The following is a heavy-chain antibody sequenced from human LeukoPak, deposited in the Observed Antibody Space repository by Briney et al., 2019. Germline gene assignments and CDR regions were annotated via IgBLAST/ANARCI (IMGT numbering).Heavy chain of an antibody. CDR2: ISSSSYI. Sequence: GGSLRLSCAASGFTFSSYSMNWVRQAPGKGLEWVSSISSSSYIYYADSVKGRFTISRDNAKNSLYLQMNSLRAEDTAVYYCARAGALLGDNYYFDYWGQGTLVTVSS. J-gene: IGHJ4*02. CDR3: ARAGALLGDNYYFDY. CDR1: GFTFSSYS. V-gene: IGHV3-21*01. D-gene: IGHD4/OR15-4a*01.